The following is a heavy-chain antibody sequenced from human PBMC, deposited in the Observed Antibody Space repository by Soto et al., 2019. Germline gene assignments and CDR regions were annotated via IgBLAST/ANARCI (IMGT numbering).Heavy chain of an antibody. V-gene: IGHV1-2*02. CDR3: ARDRAAMTEGGCYYGMDV. D-gene: IGHD5-18*01. CDR2: INPNSGGT. Sequence: ASVKVSCKASGYTFTGYYMHWVRQAPGQGLEWMGWINPNSGGTNYAQKFQGRVTMTRDTSISIAYMELSRLRSDDTAVYYCARDRAAMTEGGCYYGMDVWGQGTTVTVSS. CDR1: GYTFTGYY. J-gene: IGHJ6*02.